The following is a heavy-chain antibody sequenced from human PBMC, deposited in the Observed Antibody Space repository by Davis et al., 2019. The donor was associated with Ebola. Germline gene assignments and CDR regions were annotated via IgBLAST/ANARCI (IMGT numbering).Heavy chain of an antibody. CDR2: IYWDDDK. Sequence: SGPTLVQPTPPLTLTCTFSAFSPSPSGLGVGWIRQPPGKALAWLALIYWDDDKRYRPSLKSRLTITKDTSKNQVVLTMINMDPVDTATYYCAHRLGRFGEWNFDYWGLGTLVTVSS. CDR3: AHRLGRFGEWNFDY. CDR1: AFSPSPSGLG. D-gene: IGHD3-10*01. J-gene: IGHJ4*02. V-gene: IGHV2-5*02.